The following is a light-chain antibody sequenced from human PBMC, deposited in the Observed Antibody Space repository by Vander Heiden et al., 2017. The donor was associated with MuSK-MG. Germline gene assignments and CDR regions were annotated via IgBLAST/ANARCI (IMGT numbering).Light chain of an antibody. Sequence: DIKMRQSPSSLSASVGDRVTITCRASQSISSYLNWYQQKPGKAPKLLIYAASSLQRGVPSRFRGSGSGTDFTLTSSSLQPEYVATDDCQQSYSIPPTFGPGTKVEIK. CDR3: QQSYSIPPT. CDR1: QSISSY. J-gene: IGKJ3*01. V-gene: IGKV1-39*01. CDR2: AAS.